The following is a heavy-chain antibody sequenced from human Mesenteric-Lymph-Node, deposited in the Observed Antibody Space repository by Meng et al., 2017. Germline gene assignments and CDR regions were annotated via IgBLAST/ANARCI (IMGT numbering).Heavy chain of an antibody. D-gene: IGHD3-10*01. V-gene: IGHV4-34*01. CDR1: GGSFSGYY. CDR2: ISHSGST. J-gene: IGHJ5*02. CDR3: ATNYYGSGSYSDYNWFDP. Sequence: QVPLQQWGAGLLNPSETLSLTCAVYGGSFSGYYWSWIRQPPGKGLEWIGEISHSGSTNYNPSLKSRVTISVDTSKNQFSLKLSSLTAADTAVYYCATNYYGSGSYSDYNWFDPWGQGTLVTVSS.